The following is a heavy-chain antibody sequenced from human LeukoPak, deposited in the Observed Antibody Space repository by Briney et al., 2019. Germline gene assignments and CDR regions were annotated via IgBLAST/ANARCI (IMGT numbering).Heavy chain of an antibody. Sequence: PSETLSLTCTVSGGSISTYYWSWIRQPPGKGLEWIGYIYYTGSTNYNPSLKIRVTMSVDTSKNQFSLRLSSVTAADTAVYYCARIEYSGYDFRGGADYWGQGALVTVSS. CDR1: GGSISTYY. D-gene: IGHD5-12*01. CDR3: ARIEYSGYDFRGGADY. CDR2: IYYTGST. V-gene: IGHV4-59*01. J-gene: IGHJ4*02.